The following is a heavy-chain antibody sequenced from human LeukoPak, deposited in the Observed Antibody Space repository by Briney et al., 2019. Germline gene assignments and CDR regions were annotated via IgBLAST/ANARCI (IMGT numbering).Heavy chain of an antibody. J-gene: IGHJ4*02. CDR2: IYYSGST. Sequence: SETLSLTCTVSGGSISSYYWSWIRQPPGKGLEWLGYIYYSGSTNYNPSLKSRVTISVDTSKNQFSLKLSSVTAADTAVYYCARSRAYDSSGWAYYFDYWGQGTLVTVSS. CDR1: GGSISSYY. D-gene: IGHD3-22*01. V-gene: IGHV4-59*01. CDR3: ARSRAYDSSGWAYYFDY.